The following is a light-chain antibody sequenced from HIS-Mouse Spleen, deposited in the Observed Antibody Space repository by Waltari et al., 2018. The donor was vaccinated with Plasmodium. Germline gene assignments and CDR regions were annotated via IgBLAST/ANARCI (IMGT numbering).Light chain of an antibody. V-gene: IGLV3-21*03. CDR3: QVWDSSSDHVV. CDR2: DDS. Sequence: SYVLTQPPSVSVAPGKTARITCGGNNIGSKSVHWYQQKPGQAPVLVVYDDSDRPSGITERCSGSNSGNTATLTIGRVEAGDEADYYCQVWDSSSDHVVFGGGTKLTVL. CDR1: NIGSKS. J-gene: IGLJ2*01.